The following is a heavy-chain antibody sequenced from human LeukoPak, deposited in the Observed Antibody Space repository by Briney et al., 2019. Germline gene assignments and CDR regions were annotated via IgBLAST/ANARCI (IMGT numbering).Heavy chain of an antibody. CDR1: GYTFTSYY. CDR2: INPSGGST. V-gene: IGHV1-46*01. D-gene: IGHD1-26*01. J-gene: IGHJ4*02. CDR3: AKDQWELLGYFDY. Sequence: ASVKVSCKASGYTFTSYYMHWVRQAPGQGLEWMGIINPSGGSTSYAQKFQGRVTMTRDTSTSAVYMELSSLRSEDTAVYYCAKDQWELLGYFDYWGQGTLVTVSS.